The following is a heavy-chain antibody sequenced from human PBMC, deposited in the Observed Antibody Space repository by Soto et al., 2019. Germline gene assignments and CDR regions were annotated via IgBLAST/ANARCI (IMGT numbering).Heavy chain of an antibody. CDR2: IRPHNGDT. CDR1: GYTFTTIR. CDR3: TRARSGWYDV. V-gene: IGHV1-18*01. J-gene: IGHJ5*02. Sequence: QVQLVQSAAEVGKPGASVKVSCKDSGYTFTTIRLSWVRQAPGQGLEWMGWIRPHNGDTQYAQKLQGRRTMNADTSTTTAYMEVSSLRPDYTAVCYCTRARSGWYDVSGQGTLVTFAS. D-gene: IGHD6-19*01.